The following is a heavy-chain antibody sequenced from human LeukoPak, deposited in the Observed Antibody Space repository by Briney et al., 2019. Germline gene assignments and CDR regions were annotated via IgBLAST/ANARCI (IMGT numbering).Heavy chain of an antibody. CDR1: VGTFSSYA. J-gene: IGHJ6*02. CDR3: ATPGGIAVAGGDYYYYGMDV. D-gene: IGHD6-19*01. Sequence: ASVKVSFKSSVGTFSSYAISWVRQAPGQGLEWMGRIIPILGIANYAQKFQGRVTITADKSTSTAYMEMSSLRSEDTAVYYCATPGGIAVAGGDYYYYGMDVWGQGTTVTVSS. CDR2: IIPILGIA. V-gene: IGHV1-69*04.